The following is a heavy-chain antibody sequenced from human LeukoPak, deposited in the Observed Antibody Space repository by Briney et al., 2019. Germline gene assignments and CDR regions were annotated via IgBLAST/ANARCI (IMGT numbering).Heavy chain of an antibody. CDR2: IRYDGSNK. V-gene: IGHV3-30*02. CDR1: GFTFSSYW. D-gene: IGHD6-19*01. CDR3: AKAARGAVAGYY. Sequence: GGSLRLSCAASGFTFSSYWMHWVRQAPGKGLEWVAFIRYDGSNKYYADSVKGRFNISRDNSKNTLYLQMNRLRAEDTAAYYWAKAARGAVAGYYWGQGTLVTVSS. J-gene: IGHJ4*02.